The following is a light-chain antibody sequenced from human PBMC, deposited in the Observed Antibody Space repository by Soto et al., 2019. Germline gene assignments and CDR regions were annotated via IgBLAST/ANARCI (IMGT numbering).Light chain of an antibody. Sequence: ETVLTQSPDTLSSSPGEIATLSCRSSQSFSSYLGWYQQKPGQAPRLLIYGTSSRATGIPDRFSGSGSGTDFTLTISRLEPEDVAVYYCQQYGNSPITFGQGTRLEIK. CDR1: QSFSSY. CDR3: QQYGNSPIT. V-gene: IGKV3-20*01. J-gene: IGKJ5*01. CDR2: GTS.